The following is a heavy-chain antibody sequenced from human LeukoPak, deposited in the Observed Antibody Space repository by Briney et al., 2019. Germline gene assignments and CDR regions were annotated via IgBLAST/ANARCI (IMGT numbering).Heavy chain of an antibody. D-gene: IGHD6-13*01. CDR2: MNPNSGNT. V-gene: IGHV1-8*01. CDR3: ARGIAAAGMNWFDP. CDR1: GYTLTSYD. J-gene: IGHJ5*02. Sequence: AAVKVSCNAAGYTLTSYDITWVRQATLQGGEWMGWMNPNSGNTGYAQKFQGRATMTRNTSISTAYMELSSLRSEDTAVYYCARGIAAAGMNWFDPWGQGTLVTVSS.